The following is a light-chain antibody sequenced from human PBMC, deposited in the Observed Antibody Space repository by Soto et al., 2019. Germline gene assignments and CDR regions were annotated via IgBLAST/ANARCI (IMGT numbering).Light chain of an antibody. CDR1: QDISNY. CDR2: DAS. Sequence: DIQMTQSPSSLSASVGDRVTITCQASQDISNYLNWYQQKPGKAPKILVYDASVLEAGVPSRFSGGGSGTHFTLPISSLQAEDVATYSCQQFDDLPLTFGGGTKVEIK. J-gene: IGKJ4*01. V-gene: IGKV1-33*01. CDR3: QQFDDLPLT.